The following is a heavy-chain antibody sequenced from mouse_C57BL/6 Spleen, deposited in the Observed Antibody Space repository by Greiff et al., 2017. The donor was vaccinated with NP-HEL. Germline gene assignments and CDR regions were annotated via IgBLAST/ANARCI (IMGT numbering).Heavy chain of an antibody. V-gene: IGHV2-6-1*01. J-gene: IGHJ3*01. CDR3: ARQEGGDSSGYGFAY. CDR1: GFSLTSYG. CDR2: IWSDGSA. D-gene: IGHD3-2*02. Sequence: QVQLKESGPGLVAPSQSLSITCTVSGFSLTSYGVHWVRQPPGKGLEWLVVIWSDGSATYNSARKSRLSISKDNSKSQVFLKMNSLQTDDTARDYWARQEGGDSSGYGFAYWGQGTLVTVSA.